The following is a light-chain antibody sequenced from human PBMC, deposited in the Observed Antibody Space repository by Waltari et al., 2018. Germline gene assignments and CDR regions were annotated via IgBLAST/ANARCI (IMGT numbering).Light chain of an antibody. J-gene: IGLJ3*02. CDR2: VNSDGSH. Sequence: QLVVTHSPSASASLGASVKLTCPLSSGHSSNLLAWPQQHPERGPRYLMKVNSDGSHSKGAEIPDRFSGSSSGAERYLTISNLQSEDEADYYCQTGGHGTWVFGGGTKLTVL. CDR1: SGHSSNL. V-gene: IGLV4-69*01. CDR3: QTGGHGTWV.